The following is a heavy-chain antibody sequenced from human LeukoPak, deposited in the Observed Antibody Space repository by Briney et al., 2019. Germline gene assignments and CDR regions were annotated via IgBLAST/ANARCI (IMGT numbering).Heavy chain of an antibody. CDR1: GGSISSSNW. CDR2: IYHSGST. J-gene: IGHJ4*02. D-gene: IGHD6-13*01. CDR3: AREIETIAAAGPFDY. Sequence: PSETLSLTCAVSGGSISSSNWWSWVRQPPGKGLEWIVEIYHSGSTNYNPSLKSRVTISVDKSKNQFSLKLSSVTAADTAVYYCAREIETIAAAGPFDYWGQGTLVTVSS. V-gene: IGHV4-4*02.